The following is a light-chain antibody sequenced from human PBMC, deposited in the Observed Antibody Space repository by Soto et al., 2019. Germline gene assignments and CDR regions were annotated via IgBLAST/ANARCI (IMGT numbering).Light chain of an antibody. V-gene: IGKV1-9*01. CDR1: QAINSY. J-gene: IGKJ4*01. CDR2: GGS. Sequence: IQLTQSPSSLSASVGDRVTITCRASQAINSYLARYQQEPGKAPKLFIYGGSTLQSGVPSRFSGSRSGTDFALTISSPQSDDFAPYYCQHLNAFPLTFGGGTKVE. CDR3: QHLNAFPLT.